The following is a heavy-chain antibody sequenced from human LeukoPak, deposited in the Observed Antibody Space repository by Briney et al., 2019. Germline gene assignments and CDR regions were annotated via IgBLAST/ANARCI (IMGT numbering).Heavy chain of an antibody. Sequence: PSETLSLTCAVYGGSFSGYYWSWIRQPPGKELEWIGEINHSGSTNYNPSLKSRVTISVDTSKNQFSLKLSSVTAADTAVYYCARGLGGVGGQGTLVTVSS. CDR3: ARGLGGV. J-gene: IGHJ4*02. V-gene: IGHV4-34*01. CDR2: INHSGST. CDR1: GGSFSGYY.